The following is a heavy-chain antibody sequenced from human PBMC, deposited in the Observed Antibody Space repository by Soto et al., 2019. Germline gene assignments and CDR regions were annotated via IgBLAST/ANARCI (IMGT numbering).Heavy chain of an antibody. CDR3: AKAQGYCSGGGCYRYGKDV. D-gene: IGHD2-15*01. J-gene: IGHJ6*02. Sequence: EVQLLESGGGLVQPGGSLRLSCAASGFTFSNYAMNWVRQAPGKGLEWVSVMSGNGGSTYYADSVKGRFTISRDNSKNTLFLQMNSLGAEDTAIYYCAKAQGYCSGGGCYRYGKDVWGQGTTVTVSS. V-gene: IGHV3-23*01. CDR2: MSGNGGST. CDR1: GFTFSNYA.